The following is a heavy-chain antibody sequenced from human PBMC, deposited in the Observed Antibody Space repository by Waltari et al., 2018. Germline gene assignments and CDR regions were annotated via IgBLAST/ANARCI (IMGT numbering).Heavy chain of an antibody. CDR2: ISWNSGSI. D-gene: IGHD6-13*01. CDR1: GFTFDDYA. V-gene: IGHV3-9*01. J-gene: IGHJ4*02. Sequence: EVQLVESGGGLVQPGRSLRLSCAASGFTFDDYAMHWVRQAPGKGLEWVSGISWNSGSIGYADSVKGRFNISRDNAKNSLYLQMNSLRAEDTALYYCAKDLGKQLVYFDYWGQGTLVTVSS. CDR3: AKDLGKQLVYFDY.